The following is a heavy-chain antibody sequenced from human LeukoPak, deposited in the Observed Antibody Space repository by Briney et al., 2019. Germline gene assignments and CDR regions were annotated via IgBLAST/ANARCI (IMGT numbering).Heavy chain of an antibody. Sequence: KPGGSLRLSCAASGFTFSSYSMNWVRQAPGKGLEWVSSISSSSSYIYYADSVRGRFTISRDNAKNSLYLQMNSLRADDTAVYYCARGPLIAAAGTSWGQGTLVTVSS. CDR2: ISSSSSYI. CDR3: ARGPLIAAAGTS. V-gene: IGHV3-21*01. CDR1: GFTFSSYS. D-gene: IGHD6-13*01. J-gene: IGHJ4*02.